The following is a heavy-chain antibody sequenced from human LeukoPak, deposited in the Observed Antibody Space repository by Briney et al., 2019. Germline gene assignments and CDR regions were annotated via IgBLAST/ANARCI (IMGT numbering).Heavy chain of an antibody. CDR2: ISAYNGNT. CDR1: GYTFTSYG. V-gene: IGHV1-18*01. D-gene: IGHD3-22*01. Sequence: ASVKVSCKASGYTFTSYGISWVRQAPGQGLEWMGWISAYNGNTNYAQKLQGRVTMTTDTSTSTACMELRSLRSDDTAVYYCAWGYYYDSSGYYGLDYWGQGTLVTVSS. CDR3: AWGYYYDSSGYYGLDY. J-gene: IGHJ4*02.